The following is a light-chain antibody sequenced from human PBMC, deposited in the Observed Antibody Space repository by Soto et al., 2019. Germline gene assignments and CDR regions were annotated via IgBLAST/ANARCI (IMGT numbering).Light chain of an antibody. J-gene: IGKJ1*01. Sequence: DIQMTQSPSTLSASVGDRVTITCRASQSISTWLAWYQQKPGKAPKLLIYAASTLQSGVPSRFSGSGSETDFTLTISSLQPEDFAAYSCQQSYSATCTFGQGTKVDIK. V-gene: IGKV1-39*01. CDR3: QQSYSATCT. CDR1: QSISTW. CDR2: AAS.